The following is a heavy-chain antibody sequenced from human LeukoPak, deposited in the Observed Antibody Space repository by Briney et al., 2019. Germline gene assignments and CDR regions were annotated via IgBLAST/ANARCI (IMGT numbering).Heavy chain of an antibody. CDR2: INHSGST. J-gene: IGHJ6*03. CDR3: ARAEVVVVPAAMYYYYYMDV. CDR1: GESFSGYY. Sequence: SETLSLTCAVYGESFSGYYWSWIRQPPGKGLEWIGEINHSGSTNYNPSLKSRVTISVDTSKNQFSLKLSSVTAADTAVYYCARAEVVVVPAAMYYYYYMDVWGKGTTVTVSS. V-gene: IGHV4-34*01. D-gene: IGHD2-2*01.